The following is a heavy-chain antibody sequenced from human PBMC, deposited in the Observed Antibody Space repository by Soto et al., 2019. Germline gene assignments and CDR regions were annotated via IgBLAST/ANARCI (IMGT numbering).Heavy chain of an antibody. Sequence: SGGSLRLSCAASGFTFDDYGMSWVRQAPGKGLEWVSGINLNGGSTSYADSVKGRFTISRDNAKNSLYLQMNSLRAEDTALYYCARDGRDSSSWPPGYYYGMDVWGQGTTVTVSS. V-gene: IGHV3-20*04. CDR1: GFTFDDYG. CDR3: ARDGRDSSSWPPGYYYGMDV. D-gene: IGHD6-13*01. J-gene: IGHJ6*02. CDR2: INLNGGST.